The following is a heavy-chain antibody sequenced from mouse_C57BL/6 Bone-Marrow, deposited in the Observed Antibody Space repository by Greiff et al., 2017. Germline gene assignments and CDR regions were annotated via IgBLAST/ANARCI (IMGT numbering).Heavy chain of an antibody. CDR3: TTDDYGGYWYFEV. J-gene: IGHJ1*03. V-gene: IGHV14-4*01. D-gene: IGHD2-4*01. Sequence: DVKLVESGAELVRPGASVKLSCTASGFNIKDDYMHWVKQRPEQGLEWIGWIDPENGDTEYAPKFQGKATITADTSSNAAYLQLSGLTSEDTAVYYCTTDDYGGYWYFEVWGTGTTITVSS. CDR1: GFNIKDDY. CDR2: IDPENGDT.